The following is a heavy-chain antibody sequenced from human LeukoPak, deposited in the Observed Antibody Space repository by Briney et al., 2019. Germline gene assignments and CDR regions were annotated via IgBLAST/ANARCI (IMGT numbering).Heavy chain of an antibody. D-gene: IGHD6-13*01. CDR3: AKRMGPSIVAADLDY. Sequence: GRSLRLSCAASGFTFSSFGMHWVRQAPGKGLECVAVISHDGSNKYYADSVKGRFTISRDNSKKTLYLQMNSLRAEDTAAYYCAKRMGPSIVAADLDYWGQGTLVTVSS. CDR1: GFTFSSFG. CDR2: ISHDGSNK. V-gene: IGHV3-30*18. J-gene: IGHJ4*02.